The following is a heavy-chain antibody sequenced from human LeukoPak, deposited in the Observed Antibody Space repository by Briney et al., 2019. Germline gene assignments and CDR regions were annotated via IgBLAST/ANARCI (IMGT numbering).Heavy chain of an antibody. CDR1: GFTFSSYS. V-gene: IGHV3-21*01. CDR2: ISSSSSYI. Sequence: GGSLRLSCAASGFTFSSYSMNWVRQAPGKGLEWVSSISSSSSYIYCADSVKGRFTISRDNSKNTVYLYMNSLRVEDTAVYYCAREQTDAAMFYDAFDVWGQGTLVTVSS. J-gene: IGHJ3*01. CDR3: AREQTDAAMFYDAFDV. D-gene: IGHD5-18*01.